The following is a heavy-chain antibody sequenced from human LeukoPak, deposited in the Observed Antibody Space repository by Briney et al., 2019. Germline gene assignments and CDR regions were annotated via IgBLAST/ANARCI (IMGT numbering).Heavy chain of an antibody. Sequence: ASVKVSCKASGYTFTSYYMHWVRQAPGQGLKWMGIINPSGGSTSYAQKFQGRVTMTRDTSISTAYMELSRLRSDDTAVYYCAKDQGRGYTYGLYYFDYWGQGTLVTVSS. V-gene: IGHV1-46*01. CDR1: GYTFTSYY. D-gene: IGHD5-18*01. J-gene: IGHJ4*02. CDR3: AKDQGRGYTYGLYYFDY. CDR2: INPSGGST.